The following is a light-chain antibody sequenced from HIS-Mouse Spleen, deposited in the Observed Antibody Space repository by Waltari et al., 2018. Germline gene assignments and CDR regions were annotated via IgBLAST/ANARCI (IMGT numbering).Light chain of an antibody. Sequence: QSALTQPASVSGSPGQSITISCTGTSSDVGSYNLVSWYPQHPGKAPKLMIYEDSKRPSGVSNRFSGSKSGNTASLTISGLQAEDEADYYCCSYAGSSTFEVFGGGTKLTVL. CDR2: EDS. CDR3: CSYAGSSTFEV. J-gene: IGLJ2*01. CDR1: SSDVGSYNL. V-gene: IGLV2-23*02.